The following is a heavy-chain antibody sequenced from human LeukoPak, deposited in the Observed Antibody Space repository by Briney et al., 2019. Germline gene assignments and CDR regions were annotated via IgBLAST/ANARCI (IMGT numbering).Heavy chain of an antibody. D-gene: IGHD6-19*01. CDR3: AKGPTYSSGWLNWFDP. J-gene: IGHJ5*02. CDR1: GFTFSSYA. CDR2: ISGSGGST. Sequence: GGSLRLSCAASGFTFSSYAMSWVRQAPGKGLEWVSAISGSGGSTYYADSVKGRFTISRDNSKNTLYLQMTSLRAEDTAVYYCAKGPTYSSGWLNWFDPWGQGTLVTVSS. V-gene: IGHV3-23*01.